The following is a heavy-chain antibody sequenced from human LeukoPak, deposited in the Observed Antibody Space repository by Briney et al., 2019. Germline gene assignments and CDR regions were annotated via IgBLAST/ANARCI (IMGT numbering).Heavy chain of an antibody. V-gene: IGHV1-69*05. J-gene: IGHJ6*03. CDR3: ARGYDFWSGPPTYYYYYMDV. Sequence: SVKVSCKASGGTFSSYAISWVRQAPGQGLEWMEGIIPIFGTANYAQKFQGRVTITTDESTSTAYMELSSLRSEDTAVYYCARGYDFWSGPPTYYYYYMDVWGKGTTVTVSS. D-gene: IGHD3-3*01. CDR1: GGTFSSYA. CDR2: IIPIFGTA.